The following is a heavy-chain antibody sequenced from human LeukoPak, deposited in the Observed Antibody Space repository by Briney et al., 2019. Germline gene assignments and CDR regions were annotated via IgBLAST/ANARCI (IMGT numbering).Heavy chain of an antibody. Sequence: PSETLSLTCTVSGGSISSYYWSWIRQPPGKGLEWIGYIYYSGSTNYNPSLKSRVTISVDTSKNQFSPKLSSVTAADTAVYYCARLMVRGVIATYYFDYWGQGTLVTVSS. J-gene: IGHJ4*02. CDR1: GGSISSYY. D-gene: IGHD3-10*01. CDR2: IYYSGST. V-gene: IGHV4-59*08. CDR3: ARLMVRGVIATYYFDY.